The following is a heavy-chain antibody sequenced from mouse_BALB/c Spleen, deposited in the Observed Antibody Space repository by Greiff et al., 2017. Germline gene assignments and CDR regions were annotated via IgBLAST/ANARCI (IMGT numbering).Heavy chain of an antibody. D-gene: IGHD2-3*01. CDR2: ISSGGST. Sequence: EVKVEESGGGLVKPGGSLKLSCAASGFTFSSYAMSWVRQTPEKRLEWVASISSGGSTYYPDSVKGRFTISRDNARNILYLQMSSLRSEDTAMYYCARAPDGYFYYYAMDYWGQGTSVTVSS. CDR1: GFTFSSYA. J-gene: IGHJ4*01. V-gene: IGHV5-6-5*01. CDR3: ARAPDGYFYYYAMDY.